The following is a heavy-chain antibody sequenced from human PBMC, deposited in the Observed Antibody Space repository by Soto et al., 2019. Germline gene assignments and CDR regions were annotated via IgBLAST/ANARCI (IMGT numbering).Heavy chain of an antibody. CDR1: GFTFSTYW. J-gene: IGHJ6*02. CDR2: IKRDGSEK. Sequence: EVQLVESGGGLVQPGGSLRPSCAASGFTFSTYWMNWVRQAPGKGLEWVANIKRDGSEKYYVDSVKGRFTISRDNAKNSLYLQMNSLRAEDTAVYYCARDPNIVVVPAAIYYYYGMDVWGQGTTVTVSS. D-gene: IGHD2-2*01. CDR3: ARDPNIVVVPAAIYYYYGMDV. V-gene: IGHV3-7*04.